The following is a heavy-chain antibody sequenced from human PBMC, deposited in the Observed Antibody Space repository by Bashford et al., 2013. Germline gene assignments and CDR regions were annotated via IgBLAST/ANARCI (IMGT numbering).Heavy chain of an antibody. J-gene: IGHJ4*02. Sequence: GSLRLSCAASGFSFSDYNMHWVRQAPGKGLEWVAVISYDGRDKYYADSVKGRFTISRDNSKSTLSLQMKSLRVDDRAVYYCAKPRFGSDHYFEYWGQGSLVTVSS. CDR1: GFSFSDYN. CDR3: AKPRFGSDHYFEY. CDR2: ISYDGRDK. D-gene: IGHD3-3*01. V-gene: IGHV3-30*18.